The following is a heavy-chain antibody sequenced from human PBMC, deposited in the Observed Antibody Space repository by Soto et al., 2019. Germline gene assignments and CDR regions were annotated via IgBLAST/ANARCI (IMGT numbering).Heavy chain of an antibody. J-gene: IGHJ4*02. CDR3: ARYDYGDYVFDY. CDR1: GGSISSGGYY. Sequence: SETLSLTCTVSGGSISSGGYYWSWIRQHPGKGLEWIGYIYYSGSTYYNPSLKSRVTISVDTSKNQFSLKLSSVTAADTAVYYCARYDYGDYVFDYWGQGTLVTVS. D-gene: IGHD4-17*01. CDR2: IYYSGST. V-gene: IGHV4-31*03.